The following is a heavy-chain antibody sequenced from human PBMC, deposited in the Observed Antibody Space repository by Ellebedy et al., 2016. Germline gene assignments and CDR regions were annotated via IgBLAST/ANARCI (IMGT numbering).Heavy chain of an antibody. CDR3: AKDIVVVPAGYYYYYGMDV. Sequence: GGSLRLXCAASGFTFSSYGMHWVRQAPGKGLEWVAVISYDGSNKYYADSVKGRFTISRDNSKNTLYLQMNSLRAEDTAVYYCAKDIVVVPAGYYYYYGMDVWGQGTTVTVSS. V-gene: IGHV3-30*18. J-gene: IGHJ6*02. D-gene: IGHD2-2*01. CDR2: ISYDGSNK. CDR1: GFTFSSYG.